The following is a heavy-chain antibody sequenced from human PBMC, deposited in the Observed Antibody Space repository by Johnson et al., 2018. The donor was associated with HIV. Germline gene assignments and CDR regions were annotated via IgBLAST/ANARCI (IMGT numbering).Heavy chain of an antibody. V-gene: IGHV3-30*18. CDR3: AKARAAAGTSDAFDI. D-gene: IGHD6-13*01. J-gene: IGHJ3*02. Sequence: QVQLVESGGGVVQPGRSLRLSCAASGFTFSSYGMHWVRQAPGKGLEWVAVISYDGSNKYYADSVKGRFTISRDNSKNTLYLQMNSLRAEDTAVYYCAKARAAAGTSDAFDIWGQGTMVTVSS. CDR2: ISYDGSNK. CDR1: GFTFSSYG.